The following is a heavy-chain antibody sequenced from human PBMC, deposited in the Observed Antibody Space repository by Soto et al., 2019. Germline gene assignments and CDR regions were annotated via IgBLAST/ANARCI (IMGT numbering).Heavy chain of an antibody. CDR1: GFTFDDYV. J-gene: IGHJ4*02. D-gene: IGHD6-19*01. V-gene: IGHV3-9*01. CDR3: AKDFSKMAGTN. CDR2: ISWNSGSI. Sequence: EVQLVESGGGLVQPGRSLRLSCAASGFTFDDYVMHWVRQAPGKGLEWVSGISWNSGSIGYADSVKGRFTISRDNAKNSLYLQMNSLRAEDTALYYCAKDFSKMAGTNWGQGTLVTVSS.